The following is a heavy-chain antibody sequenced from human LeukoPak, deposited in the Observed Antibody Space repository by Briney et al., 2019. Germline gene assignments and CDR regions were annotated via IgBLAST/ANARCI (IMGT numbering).Heavy chain of an antibody. CDR2: ISSSGSTI. CDR1: GFTFDDYG. Sequence: PGGSLRLSCAASGFTFDDYGMSWVRQAPGKGLEWVSYISSSGSTIYYADSVKGRFTISRDNSKNTLYLQMNSLRAEDTAVYYCARGLARYSSGWYGVYFDYWGQGTLVTVSS. J-gene: IGHJ4*02. V-gene: IGHV3-48*01. D-gene: IGHD6-19*01. CDR3: ARGLARYSSGWYGVYFDY.